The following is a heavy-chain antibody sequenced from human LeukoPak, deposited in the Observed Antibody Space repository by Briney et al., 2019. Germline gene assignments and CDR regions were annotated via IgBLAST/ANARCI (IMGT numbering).Heavy chain of an antibody. V-gene: IGHV3-23*01. CDR1: GFTFCNYA. CDR2: ISCNGDIT. D-gene: IGHD3-16*01. J-gene: IGHJ4*02. CDR3: AKVTGGDMITYGGLDY. Sequence: GSLRLSCAASGFTFCNYAMSWGRQAPGKGLEWVPTISCNGDITYYTDSVKGRFTISRDNSKNTLYLQMNSLRAEDTAIYYCAKVTGGDMITYGGLDYWGQGTLVTVSS.